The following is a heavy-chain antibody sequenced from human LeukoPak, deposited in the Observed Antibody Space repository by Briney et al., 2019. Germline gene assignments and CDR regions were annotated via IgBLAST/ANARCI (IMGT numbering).Heavy chain of an antibody. J-gene: IGHJ5*02. CDR1: GGSISSYY. V-gene: IGHV4-59*08. CDR2: IYYSGST. Sequence: SETLSLTCTVSGGSISSYYWSWIRQPPGKGLEWIGDIYYSGSTNYNPSLKSRVTISVVTSKNQFSLKLSSVTAADTAVYYCARDGDSSGYYSWFDPWGQGTLVTVSS. D-gene: IGHD3-22*01. CDR3: ARDGDSSGYYSWFDP.